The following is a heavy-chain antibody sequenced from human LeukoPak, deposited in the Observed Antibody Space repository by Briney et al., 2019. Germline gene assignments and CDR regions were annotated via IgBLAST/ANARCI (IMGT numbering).Heavy chain of an antibody. D-gene: IGHD5-12*01. J-gene: IGHJ4*02. CDR1: GFTFSSYT. CDR2: ITSTSTYI. CDR3: VRRGPNNSGLDY. V-gene: IGHV3-21*01. Sequence: KTGGSLRLSCAASGFTFSSYTLNWVRQAPGKGLEWVASITSTSTYIYYADSVQGRFAVSRDNAKNSLYLQMNSLRAEDTAVFYCVRRGPNNSGLDYWGQGTLVTVSS.